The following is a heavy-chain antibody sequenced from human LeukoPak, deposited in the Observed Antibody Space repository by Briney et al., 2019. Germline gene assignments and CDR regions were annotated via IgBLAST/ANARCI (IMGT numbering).Heavy chain of an antibody. V-gene: IGHV4-39*07. CDR2: IYYSGST. CDR3: ARGHHIRGVISY. Sequence: SETLSLACTVSGGSISSSSYYWGWIRQPPGKGLEWIGNIYYSGSTYYNPSLKSRVTISVDTSKNQFSLKLSSVTAADTAVYYCARGHHIRGVISYWGQGTLVTVSS. D-gene: IGHD3-10*01. CDR1: GGSISSSSYY. J-gene: IGHJ4*02.